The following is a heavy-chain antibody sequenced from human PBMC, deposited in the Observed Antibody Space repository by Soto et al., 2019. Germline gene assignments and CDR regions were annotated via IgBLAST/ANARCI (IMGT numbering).Heavy chain of an antibody. CDR1: GFTFSSYG. Sequence: QVQLVESGGGVVQPGRSLRLSCAASGFTFSSYGMHWVRQAPGKGLEWVAVISYDGSNKYYADSVKGRFTISRDNSKNTLYLQMNSLRAEDTAVYYCAKDLAPTGYWGQGTLVTVSS. V-gene: IGHV3-30*18. J-gene: IGHJ4*02. CDR3: AKDLAPTGY. CDR2: ISYDGSNK.